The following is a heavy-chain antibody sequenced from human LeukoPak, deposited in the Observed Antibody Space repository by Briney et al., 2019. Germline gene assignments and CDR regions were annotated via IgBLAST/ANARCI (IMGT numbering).Heavy chain of an antibody. V-gene: IGHV7-4-1*02. CDR1: GYTFTSYA. Sequence: ASVKVSCKASGYTFTSYAMNWVRQAPGQGLEWMRWIDTNTGNPTYAQGFTGRFVFSLDTSVSTAYLQISSLKAEDTAVYYCARASVEAVAVLPYYYYYMDVWGRGTTVTVSS. CDR3: ARASVEAVAVLPYYYYYMDV. J-gene: IGHJ6*03. D-gene: IGHD6-19*01. CDR2: IDTNTGNP.